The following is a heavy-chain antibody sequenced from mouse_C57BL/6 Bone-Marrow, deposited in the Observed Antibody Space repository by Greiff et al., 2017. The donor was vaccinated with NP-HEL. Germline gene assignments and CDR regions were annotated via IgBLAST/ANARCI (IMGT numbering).Heavy chain of an antibody. CDR1: GFTFSDYY. D-gene: IGHD3-2*02. CDR3: ARGGSSGPFYYAMDY. Sequence: EVMLVESEGGLVQPGSSMKLSCTASGFTFSDYYMAWVRQVPEKGLEWVANINYDGSSTYYLDSLKSRFIISRDNAKNILYLQMSSLKSEDTATYYCARGGSSGPFYYAMDYWGQGTSVTVSS. CDR2: INYDGSST. V-gene: IGHV5-16*01. J-gene: IGHJ4*01.